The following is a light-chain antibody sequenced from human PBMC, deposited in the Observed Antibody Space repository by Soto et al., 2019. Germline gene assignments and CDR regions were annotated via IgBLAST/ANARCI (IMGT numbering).Light chain of an antibody. V-gene: IGLV2-14*01. CDR1: SSDVGAYNF. Sequence: QAVLTQPASVSGSPGQSITISCTGTSSDVGAYNFVSWYQQHPGKAPKLIFYEVSNRPPGLSDRFSGSKSGTTASLTISGLQAEDEVDYFCSSYTTNKTLLFGGGTQLTVL. CDR3: SSYTTNKTLL. CDR2: EVS. J-gene: IGLJ2*01.